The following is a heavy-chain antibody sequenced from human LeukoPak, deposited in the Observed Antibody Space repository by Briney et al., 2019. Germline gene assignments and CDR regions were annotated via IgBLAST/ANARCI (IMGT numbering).Heavy chain of an antibody. CDR1: GFTFDDYA. V-gene: IGHV3-9*01. Sequence: GGSLRLSCAASGFTFDDYAMHWVRQAPGKGLEWVSGISWNSGSIGYADSVKGRFTISRDNAKNSLYLQMNSLRAEDTALYYCAKDNFSTRYDSSGYYLRYFDYWGQGTLVTVSS. D-gene: IGHD3-22*01. CDR3: AKDNFSTRYDSSGYYLRYFDY. J-gene: IGHJ4*02. CDR2: ISWNSGSI.